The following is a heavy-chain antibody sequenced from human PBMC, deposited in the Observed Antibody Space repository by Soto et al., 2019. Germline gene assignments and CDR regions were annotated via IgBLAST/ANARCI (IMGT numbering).Heavy chain of an antibody. CDR2: IRTRAKKYDT. D-gene: IGHD4-17*01. CDR3: TRRGGDSVQDI. V-gene: IGHV3-73*01. Sequence: EVQLEESGGGLVQPGGTLKLSCAGSGFSFSSSALHWVRQPSGKGLEWVGRIRTRAKKYDTSYATSVQGRISLPRDDSKTTAFLQMKSLRDEDTGVYFRTRRGGDSVQDIWGQGTLVTVAS. CDR1: GFSFSSSA. J-gene: IGHJ4*02.